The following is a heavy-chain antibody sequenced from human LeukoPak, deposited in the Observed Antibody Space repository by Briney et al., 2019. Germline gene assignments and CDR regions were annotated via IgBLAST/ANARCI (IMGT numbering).Heavy chain of an antibody. V-gene: IGHV3-23*01. D-gene: IGHD3-22*01. J-gene: IGHJ5*02. CDR1: GFTFSAYA. Sequence: GGSLRLSCAASGFTFSAYAMSWVRQAPGKGLEWVSAIRGSGGTYYADSVKGRFTISRDNSKNRLYLQMNSLRAEDTAVYYCARGYDSSGYPSWFDPWGQGTLVTVSS. CDR3: ARGYDSSGYPSWFDP. CDR2: IRGSGGT.